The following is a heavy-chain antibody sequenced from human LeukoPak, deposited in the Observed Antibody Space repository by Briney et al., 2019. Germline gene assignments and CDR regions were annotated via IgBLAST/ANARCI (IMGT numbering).Heavy chain of an antibody. Sequence: GGSLRLSCEASGFTFEDYEMSWFRQAPGKGPEWILYISATGNTKYYADSVRGRFSISRDNAKSSLYLQMSTLRVEDTAVYYCARAPNGGSSWYRGLSPWGQGTLVTVSS. CDR1: GFTFEDYE. CDR2: ISATGNTK. CDR3: ARAPNGGSSWYRGLSP. J-gene: IGHJ5*02. V-gene: IGHV3-11*01. D-gene: IGHD6-13*01.